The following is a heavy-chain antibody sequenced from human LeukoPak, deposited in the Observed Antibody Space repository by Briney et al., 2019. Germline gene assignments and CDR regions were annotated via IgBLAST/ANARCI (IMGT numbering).Heavy chain of an antibody. V-gene: IGHV1-18*01. J-gene: IGHJ4*02. CDR2: ISAYNGNT. CDR1: GYTFTSYG. Sequence: ASVKVSCKASGYTFTSYGISWVRQAPGQGLEWMGWISAYNGNTNYAQKPQGRVTMTTDTSTSTAYMELRSLRSDDTAVYYCARDLYDYVWGSYRFLGYWGQGTLVTVSS. CDR3: ARDLYDYVWGSYRFLGY. D-gene: IGHD3-16*02.